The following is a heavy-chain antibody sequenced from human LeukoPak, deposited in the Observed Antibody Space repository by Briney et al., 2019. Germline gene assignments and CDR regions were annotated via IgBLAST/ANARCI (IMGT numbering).Heavy chain of an antibody. D-gene: IGHD1-7*01. J-gene: IGHJ4*02. CDR3: ARGGQGLELLYPLDY. CDR2: INPNSGGA. CDR1: GYTFTGYY. V-gene: IGHV1-2*02. Sequence: ASVKVSCKASGYTFTGYYMHWVRQAPGQGLEWMGWINPNSGGANYAQKFQGRVTMTRDTSISTAYMELSRLRSDATAVYYCARGGQGLELLYPLDYWGQGTLVTVSS.